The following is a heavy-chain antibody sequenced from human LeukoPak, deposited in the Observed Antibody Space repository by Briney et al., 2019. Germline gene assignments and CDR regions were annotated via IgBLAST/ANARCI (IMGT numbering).Heavy chain of an antibody. V-gene: IGHV3-7*05. D-gene: IGHD1-26*01. Sequence: PGGSLRLSCVASGFSFSSYWMSWVRQAPGKGLEWVANIKPDGSEKYYVDSVKGRITISRDNAKNSLFLHMNNLRAEDTAVYYCARDRGGSYSVDAFDVWGQGTMVTVSS. CDR2: IKPDGSEK. J-gene: IGHJ3*01. CDR1: GFSFSSYW. CDR3: ARDRGGSYSVDAFDV.